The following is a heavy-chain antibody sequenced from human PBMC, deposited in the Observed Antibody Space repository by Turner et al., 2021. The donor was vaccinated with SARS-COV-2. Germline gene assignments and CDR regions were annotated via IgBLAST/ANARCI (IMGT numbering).Heavy chain of an antibody. J-gene: IGHJ4*02. V-gene: IGHV3-30*18. Sequence: QVQLVESGGGVVQPWRSLRLSCAAPGITFSSYGMHWVRQAPGKGLEWVAVISYDGGNKYYADSVKGRITISRDNSKNTLYLQMNSLRAEDTAVYYCAKQGGPYCSGGSCYLHYFDYWGQGTLVTVSS. CDR2: ISYDGGNK. D-gene: IGHD2-15*01. CDR3: AKQGGPYCSGGSCYLHYFDY. CDR1: GITFSSYG.